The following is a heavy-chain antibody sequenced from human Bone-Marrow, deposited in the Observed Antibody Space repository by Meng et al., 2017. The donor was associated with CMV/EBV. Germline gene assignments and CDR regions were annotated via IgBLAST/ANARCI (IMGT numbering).Heavy chain of an antibody. CDR2: INHSGST. D-gene: IGHD2-21*01. Sequence: SETLSLTCAVYGGSFSGYYWSWIRQPPGKGLEWIGEINHSGSTNYNTSLKSRVTISVDTSKNQFSLKLCSVTAADTAVYYCASLYCGGDSPGANYYGMDVWGQGTTVTVSS. CDR3: ASLYCGGDSPGANYYGMDV. V-gene: IGHV4-34*01. J-gene: IGHJ6*02. CDR1: GGSFSGYY.